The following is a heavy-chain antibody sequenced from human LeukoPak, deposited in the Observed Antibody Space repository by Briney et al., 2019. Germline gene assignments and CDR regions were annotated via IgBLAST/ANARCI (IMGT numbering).Heavy chain of an antibody. CDR1: GGSISTGDCY. D-gene: IGHD5-24*01. CDR2: IYYSGTT. Sequence: NPSETLSLTCTVSGGSISTGDCYWSWIRQPPGKGLEWIGYIYYSGTTYYNPSLESRVTISVDTSKNQLSLSLSSVTAADTAVYYCARAGATGDNWFDPWGQGTLVTVSS. J-gene: IGHJ5*02. CDR3: ARAGATGDNWFDP. V-gene: IGHV4-30-4*01.